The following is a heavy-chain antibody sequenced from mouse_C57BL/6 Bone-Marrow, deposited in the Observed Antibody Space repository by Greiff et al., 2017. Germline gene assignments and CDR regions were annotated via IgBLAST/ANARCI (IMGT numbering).Heavy chain of an antibody. Sequence: EVHLVESGGGLVKPGGSLKLSCAASGFTFSDYGMHWVRQAPEKGLEWVAYISSGSSTIYYADTVKGRFTISIDNAKNTLFLQMTSLRTKDTAMYYCAKGFPWFAYWGQGTLVTVSA. CDR3: AKGFPWFAY. CDR2: ISSGSSTI. V-gene: IGHV5-17*01. J-gene: IGHJ3*01. CDR1: GFTFSDYG.